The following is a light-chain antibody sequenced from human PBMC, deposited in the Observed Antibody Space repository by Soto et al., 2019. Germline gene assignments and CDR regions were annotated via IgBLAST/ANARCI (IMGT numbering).Light chain of an antibody. CDR1: QSVSSK. V-gene: IGKV3-15*01. CDR2: GAS. CDR3: QQYNNWLRS. Sequence: EVVITQSPATLSVSPGERATLSCRASQSVSSKLAWYQQKPGQAPRLLVYGASTRATGVPDRFSGSGSGTEFTLTISSLQSEDFAVYYCQQYNNWLRSFGQGTKVDIK. J-gene: IGKJ1*01.